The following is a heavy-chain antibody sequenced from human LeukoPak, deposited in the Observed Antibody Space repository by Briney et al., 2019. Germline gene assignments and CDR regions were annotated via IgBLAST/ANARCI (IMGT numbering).Heavy chain of an antibody. Sequence: PGGSLRLSCVASEFTFSSYWMSWVRQAPGKGLEWVAVISYDGINTYCVDSVKGRFTVSRDNSKNTLYLQMNSLRPEDTAVYYCAKDHCGGDCYRFDPWGQGTLVTVSS. D-gene: IGHD2-21*02. CDR2: ISYDGINT. J-gene: IGHJ5*02. CDR1: EFTFSSYW. V-gene: IGHV3-30*18. CDR3: AKDHCGGDCYRFDP.